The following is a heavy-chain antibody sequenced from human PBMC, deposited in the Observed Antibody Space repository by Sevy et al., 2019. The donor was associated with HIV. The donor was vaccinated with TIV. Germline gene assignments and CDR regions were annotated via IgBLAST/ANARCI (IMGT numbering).Heavy chain of an antibody. CDR2: IHSDDTT. D-gene: IGHD5-18*01. J-gene: IGHJ4*02. Sequence: HGGSLRLSCAASGFTVNSNYMTWVRQAPGKGLEGVSVIHSDDTTYHADSVKDRFTISRDNFKNTLYLHISRLRAEDTAVYYCARGKSGYGYALNYWGQGTLVTVSS. V-gene: IGHV3-66*01. CDR3: ARGKSGYGYALNY. CDR1: GFTVNSNY.